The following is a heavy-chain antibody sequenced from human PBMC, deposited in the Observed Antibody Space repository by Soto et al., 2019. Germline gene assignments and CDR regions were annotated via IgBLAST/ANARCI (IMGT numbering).Heavy chain of an antibody. CDR2: MNPNSGNT. D-gene: IGHD6-13*01. J-gene: IGHJ6*02. Sequence: ASVKVSCKASGYTFSSYDIIWVRQASGQGLEWMGWMNPNSGNTGYVQKFQGRVTMTRNTSISTAYMELSSLRSEDTAVYYCARGRRSSSWYGTRNYYYGLDVWGQGTTVTVSS. CDR3: ARGRRSSSWYGTRNYYYGLDV. V-gene: IGHV1-8*01. CDR1: GYTFSSYD.